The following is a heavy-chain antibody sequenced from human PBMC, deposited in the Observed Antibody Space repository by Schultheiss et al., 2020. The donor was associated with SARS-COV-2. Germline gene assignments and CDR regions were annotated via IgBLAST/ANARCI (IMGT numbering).Heavy chain of an antibody. D-gene: IGHD2-15*01. Sequence: GGSLSLSCSASGFTVSSNYMSWVRQAPGKGLEWVSSISGTGGSTYYADSVKGRFTISRDNSKNTLYLQMNSLRAEDTAVYYCSKDRDIVVVVAATFGAFDIWGQGTMVTVSS. CDR1: GFTVSSNY. CDR2: ISGTGGST. V-gene: IGHV3-23*01. J-gene: IGHJ3*02. CDR3: SKDRDIVVVVAATFGAFDI.